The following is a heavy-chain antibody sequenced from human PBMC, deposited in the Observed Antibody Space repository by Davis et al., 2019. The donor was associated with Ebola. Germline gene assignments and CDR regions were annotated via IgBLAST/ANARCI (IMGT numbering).Heavy chain of an antibody. CDR1: GLPFSDHY. Sequence: GESLKISCAASGLPFSDHYFDWVRQAPGKGLEWVADISYDGSNKYYEDSVKGRFTISRDNSKNTVYLQMNSLRAEDTAVYSCARARPFDCWGQGILVTVSS. CDR3: ARARPFDC. V-gene: IGHV3-30*03. J-gene: IGHJ4*02. CDR2: ISYDGSNK.